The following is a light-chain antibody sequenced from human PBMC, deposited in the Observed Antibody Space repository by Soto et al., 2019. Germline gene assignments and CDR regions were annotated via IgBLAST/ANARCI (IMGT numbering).Light chain of an antibody. Sequence: QAVVTQPPSASGTPGQRVTISCSGSSSNIANNTVNWYQQVPGTAPKLLIHTNNRRPSGVPDRFSGSKSGTSAFLDISGLQSEDEANYYCAAWDDTLNGGVFGGGTKLTVL. CDR1: SSNIANNT. CDR2: TNN. V-gene: IGLV1-44*01. CDR3: AAWDDTLNGGV. J-gene: IGLJ3*02.